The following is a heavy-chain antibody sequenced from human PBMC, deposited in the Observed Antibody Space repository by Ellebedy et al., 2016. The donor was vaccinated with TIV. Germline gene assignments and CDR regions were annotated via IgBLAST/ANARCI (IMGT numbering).Heavy chain of an antibody. Sequence: PGGSLRLSCAASGFTFSTYWIHWVRQAPGKGLMWLSRINPAGSTTSYVYSVRGRFTISRDNAKNTLYLQMNSLSAEDTALYYCARGASNWANWYFDLWGRGTLVTVSS. V-gene: IGHV3-74*01. CDR3: ARGASNWANWYFDL. CDR1: GFTFSTYW. CDR2: INPAGSTT. D-gene: IGHD7-27*01. J-gene: IGHJ2*01.